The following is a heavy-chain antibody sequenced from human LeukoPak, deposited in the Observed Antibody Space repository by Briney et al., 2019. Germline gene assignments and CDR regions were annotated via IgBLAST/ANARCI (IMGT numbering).Heavy chain of an antibody. CDR3: ARNNGMDV. Sequence: GGSLRLSCAASGFTFSNYWMNWVRQAPGKGLEWVANIKQDGSEKYSVDSVKGRFTISKDNAKNSLYLQMNSLRAEDTALYHCARNNGMDVWGQGTTVIVSS. CDR1: GFTFSNYW. J-gene: IGHJ6*02. CDR2: IKQDGSEK. V-gene: IGHV3-7*03.